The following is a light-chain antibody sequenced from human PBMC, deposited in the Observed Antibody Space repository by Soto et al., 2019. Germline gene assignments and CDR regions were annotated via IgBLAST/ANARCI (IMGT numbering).Light chain of an antibody. J-gene: IGKJ2*01. V-gene: IGKV1-9*01. CDR3: QQLYSYPHT. CDR2: AAS. Sequence: DIQLTQSPSFLSASVGDRVTVTCRASQGISSYLAWYQQKPGKAPKLLIYAASILQSGVPSRFSGSESGTELTHTISSLQPEDFATYYCQQLYSYPHTFGQGTKLEIK. CDR1: QGISSY.